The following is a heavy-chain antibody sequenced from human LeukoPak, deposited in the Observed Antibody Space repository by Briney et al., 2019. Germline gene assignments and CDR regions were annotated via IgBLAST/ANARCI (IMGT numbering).Heavy chain of an antibody. CDR1: AFSLNAYN. CDR3: AKATEEVVVAASFDY. CDR2: ISYTGTYI. V-gene: IGHV3-21*04. Sequence: GGSLRLSCAASAFSLNAYNMNWVRQAPGKGLEWVSSISYTGTYIYYADSVKGRFTISRDNAQNSLYLQMNSLRAEDTALYYCAKATEEVVVAASFDYWGQGTLVTVSS. D-gene: IGHD2-15*01. J-gene: IGHJ4*02.